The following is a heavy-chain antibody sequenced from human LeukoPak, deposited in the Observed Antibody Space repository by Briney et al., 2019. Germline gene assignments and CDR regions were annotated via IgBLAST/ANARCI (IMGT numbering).Heavy chain of an antibody. D-gene: IGHD1-26*01. CDR1: GGSISSYY. Sequence: SETLSLTCTVSGGSISSYYWSWIRQPAGKGLEWIGRIYTSGSTNYNPSLKSRVTMSVDTSKNQFSLKLSFVTAADTAVYYCARDRWEQAIHAFDIWGQGTMVTVSS. CDR2: IYTSGST. J-gene: IGHJ3*02. V-gene: IGHV4-4*07. CDR3: ARDRWEQAIHAFDI.